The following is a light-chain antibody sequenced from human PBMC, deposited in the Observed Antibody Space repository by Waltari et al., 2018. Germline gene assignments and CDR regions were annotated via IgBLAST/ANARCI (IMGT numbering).Light chain of an antibody. CDR2: GNT. J-gene: IGLJ3*02. Sequence: QSVLTQPPSMSVAPGQKVTIPCTGGSSNFGAGYDVHWYQQFPGTAPKLLIFGNTNRASGVPGRFSGSRSGTSASLAIAGVQSEDEAVYYCQSFDSSLSASVFGGGTKLTVL. CDR3: QSFDSSLSASV. V-gene: IGLV1-40*01. CDR1: SSNFGAGYD.